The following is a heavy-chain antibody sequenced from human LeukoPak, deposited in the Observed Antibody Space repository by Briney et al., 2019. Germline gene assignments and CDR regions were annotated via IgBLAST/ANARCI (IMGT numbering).Heavy chain of an antibody. V-gene: IGHV3-74*01. CDR1: GFTFTNYW. D-gene: IGHD2-15*01. CDR2: VAYDGSST. Sequence: GGSLRLSCAASGFTFTNYWLHWVRHAPGKGLVWVSRVAYDGSSTTYAGSVKGRFTISRDNAKNTVYLQMNSLRTEDTAVYYCARVRGGAFDIWGQGTMVIVSS. J-gene: IGHJ3*02. CDR3: ARVRGGAFDI.